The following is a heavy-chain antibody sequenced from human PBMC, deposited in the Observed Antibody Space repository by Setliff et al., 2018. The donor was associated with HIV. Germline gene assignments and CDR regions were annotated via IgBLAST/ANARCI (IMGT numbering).Heavy chain of an antibody. CDR3: ARALAVTTSLFFDY. D-gene: IGHD4-17*01. Sequence: GGSLRLSCAASGFTVSSDYMNWVRQAPGKGLEWVSVIHSGGSTFYADSVKGRFAISRDNSKNTVYLQMNSLRAEDTAVYYCARALAVTTSLFFDYWGQGTLVTVSS. CDR1: GFTVSSDY. J-gene: IGHJ4*02. CDR2: IHSGGST. V-gene: IGHV3-66*01.